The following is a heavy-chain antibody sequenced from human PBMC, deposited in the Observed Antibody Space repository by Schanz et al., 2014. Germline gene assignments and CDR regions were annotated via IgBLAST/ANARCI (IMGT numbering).Heavy chain of an antibody. Sequence: EVQLLESGGTVVQPGGSLRVSCAASGFVFRTFAMYWVRQAPGKGLEWVSGIEFSGGTTYYADSVKGRFTISRDNSKDTLYLQMSGLTPEDTAVYYCARGPIPIQGVPMDFWGQGTLVTVSS. CDR2: IEFSGGTT. J-gene: IGHJ4*02. CDR1: GFVFRTFA. D-gene: IGHD3-10*01. CDR3: ARGPIPIQGVPMDF. V-gene: IGHV3-23*01.